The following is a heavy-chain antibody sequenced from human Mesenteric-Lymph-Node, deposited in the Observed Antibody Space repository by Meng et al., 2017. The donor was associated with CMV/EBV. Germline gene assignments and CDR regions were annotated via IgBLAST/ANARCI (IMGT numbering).Heavy chain of an antibody. CDR3: AGGIAAAGSRWFDP. J-gene: IGHJ5*02. CDR2: IMPILGIA. D-gene: IGHD6-13*01. CDR1: GSSFSSYT. Sequence: QVQLVQSGAEVTKPGSSLKFSCNASGSSFSSYTSSWVRQPPGKGLEWMGRIMPILGIANNAKKYQGRVTITADKSTSTAYMELSSLRSEDTAVYYCAGGIAAAGSRWFDPWGQGTLVTVSS. V-gene: IGHV1-69*02.